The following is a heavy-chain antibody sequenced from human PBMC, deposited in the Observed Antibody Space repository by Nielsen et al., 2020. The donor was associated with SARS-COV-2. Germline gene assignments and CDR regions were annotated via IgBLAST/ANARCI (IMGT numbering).Heavy chain of an antibody. J-gene: IGHJ6*02. CDR1: GAIISSGGYY. CDR2: IYFTGRT. V-gene: IGHV4-31*03. Sequence: LRLSCTVSGAIISSGGYYCSWIRQHPGKGLEWLGYIYFTGRTSYKPSLKSRVAMSVDTSKNQFSLDMKSVTAADTAVYYCAREASGYDHYKYGMDVWGLGATVTVSS. CDR3: AREASGYDHYKYGMDV. D-gene: IGHD5-12*01.